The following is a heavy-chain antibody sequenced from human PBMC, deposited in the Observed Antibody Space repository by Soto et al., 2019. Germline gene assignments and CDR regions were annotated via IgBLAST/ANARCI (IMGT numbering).Heavy chain of an antibody. D-gene: IGHD6-19*01. CDR1: GYTFTSYG. CDR3: ARVVGGIPVAGSWNWFDP. CDR2: IGTYNGNT. Sequence: ASVKVSCKASGYTFTSYGISWVRHAPGQGLEWMGWIGTYNGNTNYAQNLQGRVTMTTDISTNTAYMELRSLRSDDTAVYYCARVVGGIPVAGSWNWFDPWGQGTLVTVSS. J-gene: IGHJ5*02. V-gene: IGHV1-18*01.